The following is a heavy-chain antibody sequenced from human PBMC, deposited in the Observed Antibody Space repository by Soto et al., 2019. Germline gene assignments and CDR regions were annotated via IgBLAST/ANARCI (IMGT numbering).Heavy chain of an antibody. Sequence: QVQLLQSGAEVKKPGASVKVSCKASGYMFITHGISWVRQAPGQGIEWMGWNNVYNGDTNFAQKFKGRVTMTTDTSTNTAYMELRSLRYDDTAVYYCARDALGVPLLATIHFDYWGPGTLVTVSS. V-gene: IGHV1-18*04. CDR1: GYMFITHG. J-gene: IGHJ4*02. D-gene: IGHD5-12*01. CDR3: ARDALGVPLLATIHFDY. CDR2: NNVYNGDT.